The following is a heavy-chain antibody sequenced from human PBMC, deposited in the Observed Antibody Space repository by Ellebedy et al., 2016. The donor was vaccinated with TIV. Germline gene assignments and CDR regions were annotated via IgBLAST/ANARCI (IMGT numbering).Heavy chain of an antibody. CDR1: GFTFSSYS. Sequence: GESLKISXAASGFTFSSYSMSWVRQAPGKGPEWIGRIKTKREGETTDYSAPVKGRFTISRDDSKDTLFLDLNNLKTEDTGVYYCTTDGVGNSVVFEYWGQGTVVTVSS. CDR2: IKTKREGETT. J-gene: IGHJ4*02. V-gene: IGHV3-15*01. CDR3: TTDGVGNSVVFEY. D-gene: IGHD4-23*01.